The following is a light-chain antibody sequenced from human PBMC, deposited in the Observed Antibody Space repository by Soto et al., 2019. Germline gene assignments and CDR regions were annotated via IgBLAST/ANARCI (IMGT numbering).Light chain of an antibody. Sequence: TQSPATLSLSPGERATLSCRASQSIHTSLAWYQQKSGKPPRLVIYDSTLRANGVPDRFGGSRSGTEFTLTISSLQPDDFATYYCQHYNSYSEAFGQGTKVDIK. CDR1: QSIHTS. J-gene: IGKJ1*01. CDR2: DST. V-gene: IGKV3D-15*01. CDR3: QHYNSYSEA.